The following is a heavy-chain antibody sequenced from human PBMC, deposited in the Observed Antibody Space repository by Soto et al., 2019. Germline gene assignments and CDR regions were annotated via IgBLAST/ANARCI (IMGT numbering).Heavy chain of an antibody. CDR3: ARDEPNRPYYGMDV. CDR1: GFTFSSYG. J-gene: IGHJ6*02. V-gene: IGHV3-33*01. Sequence: QVQLVESGGGVVQPGRSLRLSCAASGFTFSSYGMHWVRQAPGKGLEWVAVIWYDGSNKYYADSVKGRFTIYRDNSENTLDLQMNSLRAEDTAVYYCARDEPNRPYYGMDVWGQGTTVTVSS. CDR2: IWYDGSNK.